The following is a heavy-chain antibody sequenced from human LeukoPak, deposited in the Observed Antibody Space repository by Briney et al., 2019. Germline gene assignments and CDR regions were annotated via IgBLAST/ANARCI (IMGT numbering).Heavy chain of an antibody. D-gene: IGHD3-10*01. J-gene: IGHJ3*02. V-gene: IGHV7-4-1*02. CDR2: INTNTGNP. CDR1: GYTFTSYA. CDR3: ARVGVMYYYGRGAFDI. Sequence: ASVKVSCKASGYTFTSYAMNWVRQAPGQGLEWMGWINTNTGNPTYAQGFTGRFVFSLDTSVSTAYLQISSLKAEDTAVYYCARVGVMYYYGRGAFDIWGQGTMVTVSS.